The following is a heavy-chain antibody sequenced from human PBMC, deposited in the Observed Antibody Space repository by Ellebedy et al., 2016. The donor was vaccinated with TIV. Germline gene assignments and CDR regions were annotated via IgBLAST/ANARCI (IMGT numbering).Heavy chain of an antibody. V-gene: IGHV4-4*07. CDR1: GGSFSGYY. D-gene: IGHD3-22*01. Sequence: SETLSLTCAVYGGSFSGYYWSWIRQPAGKGLEWIGRIYTSGSTNYNPSLKSRVTMSVDTSKNQFSLKLSSVTAADTAVYYCARDLSYYDSSGYKTLDAFDIWGQGTMVTVSS. J-gene: IGHJ3*02. CDR3: ARDLSYYDSSGYKTLDAFDI. CDR2: IYTSGST.